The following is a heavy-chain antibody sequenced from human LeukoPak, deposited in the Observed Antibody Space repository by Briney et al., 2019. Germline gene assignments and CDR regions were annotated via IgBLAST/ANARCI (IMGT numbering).Heavy chain of an antibody. J-gene: IGHJ4*02. D-gene: IGHD2/OR15-2a*01. CDR3: AKAHFRHDY. CDR1: GFTFSSFA. CDR2: ISGSGATT. V-gene: IGHV3-23*01. Sequence: GGSLRLSCAASGFTFSSFAMSWVRQAPGKGLEWVSVISGSGATTYYADSVKGRFTISRVNSKNTLYLQMNSPRADDTAVYYCAKAHFRHDYWGQGTLVTVSS.